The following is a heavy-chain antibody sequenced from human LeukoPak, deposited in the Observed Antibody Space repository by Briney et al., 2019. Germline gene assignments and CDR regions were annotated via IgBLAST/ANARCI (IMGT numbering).Heavy chain of an antibody. CDR2: ISYDGSNK. CDR3: AKDRSSGWLPPSGMDV. Sequence: GGSLRLSCAASGFTFSSYGMHWVRQAPGKGLEWVAVISYDGSNKYYADSVKGRFTISRDNSKNTLYLQMNSLRAEDTAVYYCAKDRSSGWLPPSGMDVWGQGTTVTVSS. V-gene: IGHV3-30*18. CDR1: GFTFSSYG. D-gene: IGHD6-19*01. J-gene: IGHJ6*02.